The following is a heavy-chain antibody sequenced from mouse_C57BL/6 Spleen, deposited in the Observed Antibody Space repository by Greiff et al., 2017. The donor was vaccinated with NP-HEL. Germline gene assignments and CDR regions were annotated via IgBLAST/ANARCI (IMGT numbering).Heavy chain of an antibody. J-gene: IGHJ1*03. CDR1: GYTFTSYW. Sequence: VQRVESGAELVKPGASVKLSCKASGYTFTSYWMHWVKQRPGQGLEWIGMIHPNSGSTNYNEKFKSKATLTVDKSSSTAYMQLSSLTSEDSAVYYCARWDGSSYGWYFDVWGTGTTVTVSS. V-gene: IGHV1-64*01. D-gene: IGHD1-1*01. CDR3: ARWDGSSYGWYFDV. CDR2: IHPNSGST.